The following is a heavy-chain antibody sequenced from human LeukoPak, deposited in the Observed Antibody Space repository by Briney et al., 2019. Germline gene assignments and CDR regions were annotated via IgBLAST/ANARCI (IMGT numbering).Heavy chain of an antibody. J-gene: IGHJ4*02. CDR1: GFTFRTYW. CDR2: IKRDGSKI. CDR3: TRDSQGSGIYSVDY. Sequence: GGSPRLSCAASGFTFRTYWMSWVRQVPGKGLEWVANIKRDGSKISYVDSVKGRFTISRDNDKNSLYLQMNSLRAEDTAVYYCTRDSQGSGIYSVDYWGQGTLVTVSS. V-gene: IGHV3-7*05. D-gene: IGHD3-10*01.